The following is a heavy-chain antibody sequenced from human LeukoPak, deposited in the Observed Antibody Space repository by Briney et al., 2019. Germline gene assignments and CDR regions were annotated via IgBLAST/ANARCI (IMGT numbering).Heavy chain of an antibody. J-gene: IGHJ4*02. V-gene: IGHV3-48*03. CDR2: ISSSGSTI. D-gene: IGHD3-22*01. CDR3: ASYYYDSSGYYADY. Sequence: GGSLRLSCAASGFTFSSYEMNWVRQAPGKGLEWVSYISSSGSTIYYADSVKGRFTISRDNAKNSLYLQMNSLRAEDTAVYYCASYYYDSSGYYADYWGQGTLVTVSS. CDR1: GFTFSSYE.